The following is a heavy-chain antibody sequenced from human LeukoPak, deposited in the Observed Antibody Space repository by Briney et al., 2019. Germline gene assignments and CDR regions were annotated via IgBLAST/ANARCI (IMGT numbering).Heavy chain of an antibody. CDR1: GGSISSGDYY. CDR2: IYYSGST. CDR3: ARDLGATYAFDI. Sequence: NPSQTLSLTCTVSGGSISSGDYYWSWIRQPPGKGREWIGYIYYSGSTYYNPSLKSRVTISVDTSKNQFSLKLSSVTAADTAVYYCARDLGATYAFDIWGQGTMVTVSS. J-gene: IGHJ3*02. D-gene: IGHD1-26*01. V-gene: IGHV4-30-4*08.